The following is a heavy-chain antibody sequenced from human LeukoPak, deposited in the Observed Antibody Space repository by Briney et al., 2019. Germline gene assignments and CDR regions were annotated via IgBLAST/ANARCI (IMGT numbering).Heavy chain of an antibody. CDR2: IWSDGSNQ. Sequence: GGSLRLSCAASGFSFSSFGMHWVRQAPGKGLEWVAVIWSDGSNQYYADSVRGRFTISRDNPKDTLYLQMNSLRVEDTAVYYCATGEYSSSWRSEYFQHWGQGTLVTVSS. V-gene: IGHV3-33*01. D-gene: IGHD6-13*01. CDR3: ATGEYSSSWRSEYFQH. CDR1: GFSFSSFG. J-gene: IGHJ1*01.